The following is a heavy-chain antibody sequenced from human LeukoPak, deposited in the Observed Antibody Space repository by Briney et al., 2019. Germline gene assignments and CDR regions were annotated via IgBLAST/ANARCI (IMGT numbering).Heavy chain of an antibody. J-gene: IGHJ4*02. CDR1: GFTFSSYW. D-gene: IGHD1-26*01. V-gene: IGHV3-74*01. CDR3: VKDFVGARDY. CDR2: INGDGSRI. Sequence: GGSLRLSCAASGFTFSSYWMHWVRQAPGKGLVWVSRINGDGSRITHADSVRGRFTISRDNAKNTLYLQMNSLRVEDTAVYYCVKDFVGARDYWGQGTLVTASS.